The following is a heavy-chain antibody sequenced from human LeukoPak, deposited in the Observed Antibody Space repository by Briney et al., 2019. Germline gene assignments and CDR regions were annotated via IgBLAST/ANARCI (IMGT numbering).Heavy chain of an antibody. CDR2: INAGNGNT. D-gene: IGHD3-10*01. J-gene: IGHJ4*02. CDR3: ARAPPGSGYYFDY. CDR1: GYTFTSYA. V-gene: IGHV1-3*01. Sequence: ASVKVSCKASGYTFTSYAMHWVRQAPGQRLEWMGWINAGNGNTKYSQKFQGRVTITRDTSASTAYMELSSLRSEDTAVYYCARAPPGSGYYFDYWGQGTLVTVSS.